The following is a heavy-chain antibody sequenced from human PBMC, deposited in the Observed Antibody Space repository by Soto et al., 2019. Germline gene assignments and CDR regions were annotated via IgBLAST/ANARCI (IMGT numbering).Heavy chain of an antibody. V-gene: IGHV4-34*01. CDR1: GGSFSGYY. CDR2: INHSGST. Sequence: SETLSLTCAVYGGSFSGYYWSWIRQPPGKGLEWIGEINHSGSTNYNPSLKSRVTISVETSKNQFSLKLSSVTAADTDVYYCARAVGYCSSTSCSPYHYMDVWGKGTTVTVSS. J-gene: IGHJ6*03. CDR3: ARAVGYCSSTSCSPYHYMDV. D-gene: IGHD2-2*01.